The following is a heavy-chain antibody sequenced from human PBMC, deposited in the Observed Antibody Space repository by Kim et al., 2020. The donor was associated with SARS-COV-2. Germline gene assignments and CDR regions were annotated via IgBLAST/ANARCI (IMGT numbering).Heavy chain of an antibody. CDR3: ARDESYAFDI. CDR1: GFTFSGYS. V-gene: IGHV3-48*02. CDR2: ISKSSNFI. J-gene: IGHJ3*02. Sequence: GGSLRLSCAASGFTFSGYSMNWVRQAPGKGLEWISYISKSSNFIYYADSVKGRFTISRDNAKNSLYLQMNSLRDEDTAVYYCARDESYAFDIWGQGTMVTVSS.